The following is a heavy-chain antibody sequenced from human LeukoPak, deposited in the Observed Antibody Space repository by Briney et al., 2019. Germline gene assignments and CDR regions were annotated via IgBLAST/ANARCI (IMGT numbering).Heavy chain of an antibody. CDR2: ISGRSDNT. J-gene: IGHJ6*02. V-gene: IGHV3-23*01. Sequence: GGSLRLSCAASGFIFSNYAMYWVRQAPAKGLEWVSAISGRSDNTYYADSVKGRFTISRDNSKNTLYLQMNSLRAEDTAVYYCAREEAVGGSAFEGYYYYYGLDVWGQGTTVTVSS. CDR1: GFIFSNYA. CDR3: AREEAVGGSAFEGYYYYYGLDV. D-gene: IGHD2-15*01.